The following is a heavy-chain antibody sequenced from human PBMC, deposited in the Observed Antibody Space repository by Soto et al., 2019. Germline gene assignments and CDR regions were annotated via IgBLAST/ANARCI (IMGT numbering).Heavy chain of an antibody. Sequence: ASETLSLTCAVSGGSISSGGYSWSWIRQPPGKGLEWIGYIYHSGSTYYNPSLKSRVTISVDRSKNQFSLKLSSVTAADTAVYYGARVRLLQLDLNRVNPWGQGALVTVPQ. CDR2: IYHSGST. V-gene: IGHV4-30-2*01. J-gene: IGHJ5*02. CDR3: ARVRLLQLDLNRVNP. D-gene: IGHD6-13*01. CDR1: GGSISSGGYS.